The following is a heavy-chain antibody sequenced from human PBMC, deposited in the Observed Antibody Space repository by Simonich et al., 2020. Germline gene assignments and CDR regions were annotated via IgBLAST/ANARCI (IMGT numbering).Heavy chain of an antibody. CDR3: ARSTTGTTAFDI. V-gene: IGHV1-18*01. J-gene: IGHJ3*02. Sequence: QIQLVQSGAEVKKPGASVKVSCKASGYTFTSYGISWVQQAPGQGLVWMGVISANTGNTNYAQKLQGRVTMTTDTSTSTAYMELRSRRSDDTAVYYCARSTTGTTAFDIWGQGTMVTVSS. CDR2: ISANTGNT. D-gene: IGHD1-1*01. CDR1: GYTFTSYG.